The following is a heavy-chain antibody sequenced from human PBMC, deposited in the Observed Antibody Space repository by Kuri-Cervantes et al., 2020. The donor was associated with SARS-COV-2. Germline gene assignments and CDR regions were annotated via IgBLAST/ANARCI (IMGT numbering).Heavy chain of an antibody. CDR3: AREGVDIVGAPHDAFDI. D-gene: IGHD1-26*01. CDR2: IKADGGEM. J-gene: IGHJ3*02. V-gene: IGHV3-7*01. CDR1: GFTLTYRW. Sequence: GGSLRLSCEASGFTLTYRWMAWFRQAPGKGLEWVAAIKADGGEMVYVDSAKGRFTISRDNAKNSLYLQMNSLRAEDTAVYYCAREGVDIVGAPHDAFDIWGQGTMVTVSS.